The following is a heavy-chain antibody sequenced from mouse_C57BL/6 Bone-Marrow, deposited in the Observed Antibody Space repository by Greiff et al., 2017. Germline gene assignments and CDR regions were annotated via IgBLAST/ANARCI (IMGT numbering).Heavy chain of an antibody. Sequence: EVKLVESGGDLVKPGGSLKLSCAASGFTFSSYGMSWVRQTPDKRLEWVATISSGGSYTYYPDSVKGRFTISRDNAKNTLYLQQGSLKSEDTTVYYCARLYWYFDVWGTGTTVTVSS. CDR2: ISSGGSYT. V-gene: IGHV5-6*01. CDR3: ARLYWYFDV. J-gene: IGHJ1*03. CDR1: GFTFSSYG.